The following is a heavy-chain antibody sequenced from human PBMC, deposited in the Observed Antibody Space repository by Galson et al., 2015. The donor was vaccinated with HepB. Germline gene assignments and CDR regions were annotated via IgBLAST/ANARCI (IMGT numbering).Heavy chain of an antibody. CDR2: ISYDGSNK. CDR1: GFTFSSYA. V-gene: IGHV3-30*04. D-gene: IGHD6-13*01. CDR3: CQSVGRRYSSSWYGGYFDY. Sequence: SLRLSCAASGFTFSSYAMHWVRQAPGKGLEWVAVISYDGSNKYYADSVKGRFTISRDNSKNTLYLQMNSLRAEDTAVYYCCQSVGRRYSSSWYGGYFDYWGQGTLVTVSS. J-gene: IGHJ4*02.